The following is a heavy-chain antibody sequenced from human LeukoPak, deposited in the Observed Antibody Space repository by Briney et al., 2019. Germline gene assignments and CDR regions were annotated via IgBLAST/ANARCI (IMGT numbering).Heavy chain of an antibody. D-gene: IGHD2-2*01. CDR1: GFTFSSYW. Sequence: GESLKISCAASGFTFSSYWMHWVRQAPGKGLVWVSRINSDGSSTSYADSVKGRFTISRDNAKNTLYLQMNSLRAEDTAVYYCARDVPLRYYYGMDVWGQRTTVTVSS. CDR2: INSDGSST. V-gene: IGHV3-74*01. CDR3: ARDVPLRYYYGMDV. J-gene: IGHJ6*02.